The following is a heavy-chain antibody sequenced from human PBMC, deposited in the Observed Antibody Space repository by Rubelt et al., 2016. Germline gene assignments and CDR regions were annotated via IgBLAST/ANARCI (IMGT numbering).Heavy chain of an antibody. CDR2: IIPILGIA. CDR1: GGTFSSYA. V-gene: IGHV1-69*10. Sequence: QVQLVQSGAEVKKPGSSVKVSCKASGGTFSSYAISWVRQAPGQGLEWMGGIIPILGIAKYARKVQGRVTITADKSTSTAYMELSSLRSEDTAVYYCARGRDGYNLYFDYWGQGTLVTVSS. J-gene: IGHJ4*02. D-gene: IGHD5-24*01. CDR3: ARGRDGYNLYFDY.